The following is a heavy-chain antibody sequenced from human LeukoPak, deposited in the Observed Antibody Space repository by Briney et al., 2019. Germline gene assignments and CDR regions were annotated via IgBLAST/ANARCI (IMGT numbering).Heavy chain of an antibody. CDR1: GFAFSRHG. Sequence: GGSLRLSCAASGFAFSRHGIHWVRQAPGKGLEWVAFIPYDASNKFYRDSVKGRFTISRDNSKNTLYLQMNSLRAEDTAVYYCANDCSSTSCPTDRDYWGQGTLVTVSS. D-gene: IGHD2-2*01. CDR2: IPYDASNK. CDR3: ANDCSSTSCPTDRDY. V-gene: IGHV3-30*02. J-gene: IGHJ4*02.